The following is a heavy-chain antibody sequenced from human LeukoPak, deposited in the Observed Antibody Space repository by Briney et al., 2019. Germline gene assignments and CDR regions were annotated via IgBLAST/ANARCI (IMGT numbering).Heavy chain of an antibody. CDR1: GFTFSSCG. CDR3: AKDLSYAYSFES. J-gene: IGHJ4*02. Sequence: GGSLRLSCAASGFTFSSCGMHWVRQAQGKGLEWVTVISYEGTYKYYADSVRGRFTISRDNSKNTVYLQMNSLRAEDTAVYYCAKDLSYAYSFESWGQGTLVTASS. D-gene: IGHD3-16*01. CDR2: ISYEGTYK. V-gene: IGHV3-30*18.